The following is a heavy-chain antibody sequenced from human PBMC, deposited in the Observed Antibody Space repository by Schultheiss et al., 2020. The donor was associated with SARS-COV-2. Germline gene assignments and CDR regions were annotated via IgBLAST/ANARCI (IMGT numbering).Heavy chain of an antibody. V-gene: IGHV4-34*10. CDR3: ARDGYYYDSSGFDY. CDR1: GGSFSGYY. D-gene: IGHD3-22*01. CDR2: INETGGT. J-gene: IGHJ4*02. Sequence: SETLSLTCAVSGGSFSGYYWTWIRQPPGKGLEWIGEINETGGTNYNPSLKSRITMSVDTSKKQFSLTLRSVTAADTAVYYCARDGYYYDSSGFDYWGQGTLVTVSS.